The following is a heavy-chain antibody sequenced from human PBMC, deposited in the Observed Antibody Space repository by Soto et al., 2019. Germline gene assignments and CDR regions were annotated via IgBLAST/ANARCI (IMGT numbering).Heavy chain of an antibody. J-gene: IGHJ4*02. V-gene: IGHV3-23*01. CDR2: ISGSGGST. D-gene: IGHD3-16*02. CDR1: GFTFSSYA. Sequence: LRLSCAASGFTFSSYAMSWVRQAPGKGLEWVSAISGSGGSTYYADSVKGRFTISRDNSKNTLYLQMNSLRAEDTAVYYCAKDRDDYVWGSYRPFDYWGQGTLVAVSS. CDR3: AKDRDDYVWGSYRPFDY.